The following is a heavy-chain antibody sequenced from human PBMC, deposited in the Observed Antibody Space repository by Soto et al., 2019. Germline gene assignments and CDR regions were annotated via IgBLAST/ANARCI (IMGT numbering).Heavy chain of an antibody. Sequence: ASVKVSCKASGYTFIDHYIHWVRQAPGQGLEWMGWITPNSGDTKYEQKFQGRVTMTRDASINTAYVDVTGLTFDDTAAYFCATAVGRRGLKDEFDVWG. V-gene: IGHV1-2*02. D-gene: IGHD3-22*01. CDR3: ATAVGRRGLKDEFDV. CDR2: ITPNSGDT. J-gene: IGHJ3*01. CDR1: GYTFIDHY.